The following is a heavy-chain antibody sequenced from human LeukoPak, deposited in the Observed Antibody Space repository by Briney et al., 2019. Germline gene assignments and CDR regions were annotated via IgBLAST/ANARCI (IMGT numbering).Heavy chain of an antibody. J-gene: IGHJ4*02. D-gene: IGHD4-17*01. CDR3: ARVGAYYGDYSIDY. Sequence: PSETLSLTCTVSGGSISSYYWSWIRQPAGKGLEWIGRIYTSGSTNYNPSLKSRVTMSVDTSKNQFSLKLTSVTAADTAVYYWARVGAYYGDYSIDYWGQGTLVTVSS. V-gene: IGHV4-4*07. CDR2: IYTSGST. CDR1: GGSISSYY.